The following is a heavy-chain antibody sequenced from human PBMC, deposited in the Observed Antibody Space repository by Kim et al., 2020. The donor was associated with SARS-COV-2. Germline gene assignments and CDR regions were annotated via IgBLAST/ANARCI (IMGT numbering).Heavy chain of an antibody. CDR1: GGSFSGYY. V-gene: IGHV4-34*01. CDR2: INHSGST. D-gene: IGHD6-25*01. Sequence: SETLSLTCAVSGGSFSGYYWSWIRQPPGKGLEWVGEINHSGSTNYNPSPKSRVTISVDTSKNQFSLKLSHVPAADTAVYYCARGGYYFDYWGQGTLVTFS. CDR3: ARGGYYFDY. J-gene: IGHJ4*02.